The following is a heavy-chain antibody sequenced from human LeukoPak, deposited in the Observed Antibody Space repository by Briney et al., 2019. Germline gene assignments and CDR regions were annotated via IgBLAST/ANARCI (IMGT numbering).Heavy chain of an antibody. D-gene: IGHD2-2*01. CDR2: INHSGST. Sequence: PSETLSLTCTVSGGSISSSSYSWSWLRQPLRKGLEWIGEINHSGSTNYNPSLKSRVTISVDTSKNQFSLKLSSVTAADTAVYYCARALDIVVVPAARGWFDPWGQGTLVTVSS. V-gene: IGHV4-39*07. J-gene: IGHJ5*02. CDR3: ARALDIVVVPAARGWFDP. CDR1: GGSISSSSYS.